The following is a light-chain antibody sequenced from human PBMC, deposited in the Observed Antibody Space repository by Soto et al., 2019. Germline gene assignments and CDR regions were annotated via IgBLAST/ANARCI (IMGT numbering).Light chain of an antibody. J-gene: IGLJ2*01. Sequence: QSALTKLPPVPGPLGKRSPTPSPEPTGTVGGYNYVSWYQQHPGKAPKLMIYDVSNRPSGVSNRFSGSKSGNTASLTISGLQAEDEADYYCSSYTSSSKVVFGGGTKLTVL. CDR3: SSYTSSSKVV. CDR1: TGTVGGYNY. V-gene: IGLV2-14*01. CDR2: DVS.